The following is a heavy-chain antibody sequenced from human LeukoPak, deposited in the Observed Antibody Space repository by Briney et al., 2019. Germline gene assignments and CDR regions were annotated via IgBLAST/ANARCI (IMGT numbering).Heavy chain of an antibody. Sequence: PGGSLRLPCAASGFSFSSYWMSWVRQAPGKGLEWVANIKQDGSEKYYVDSVKGRFTISRDNAKNSLYLQMNSLRAEDTAVYYCAVGYSSTWYHFEYWGQGTLVTVSS. CDR3: AVGYSSTWYHFEY. CDR1: GFSFSSYW. V-gene: IGHV3-7*03. CDR2: IKQDGSEK. J-gene: IGHJ4*02. D-gene: IGHD6-13*01.